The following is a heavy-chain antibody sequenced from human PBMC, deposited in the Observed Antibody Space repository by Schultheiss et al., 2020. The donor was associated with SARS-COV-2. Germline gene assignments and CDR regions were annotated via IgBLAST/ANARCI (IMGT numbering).Heavy chain of an antibody. CDR1: GFTFSSYA. CDR3: ARGGYSGYDWGGNPSDDY. Sequence: GGSLRLSCAASGFTFSSYAMHWVRQAPGKGLEWVAVISYDGSNKYYADSVKGRFTISRDNAKNSLYLQMNSLRAEDTAVYYCARGGYSGYDWGGNPSDDYWGQGTLVTVSS. J-gene: IGHJ4*02. V-gene: IGHV3-30*07. D-gene: IGHD5-12*01. CDR2: ISYDGSNK.